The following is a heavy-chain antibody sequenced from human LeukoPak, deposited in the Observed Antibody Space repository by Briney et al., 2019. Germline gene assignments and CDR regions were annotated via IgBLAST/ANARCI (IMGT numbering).Heavy chain of an antibody. J-gene: IGHJ4*02. CDR1: GFTFSSYE. V-gene: IGHV3-48*03. CDR2: ISSSGSTI. Sequence: PGGSLRLSCAASGFTFSSYEMNWVRQAPGKGLEWVSYISSSGSTIYYADSVKGRFTISRDNAKNSLYLQMNSLRAEDTAVYYCARGDIVVVPAAYFDYWGQGTLVTVSS. D-gene: IGHD2-2*01. CDR3: ARGDIVVVPAAYFDY.